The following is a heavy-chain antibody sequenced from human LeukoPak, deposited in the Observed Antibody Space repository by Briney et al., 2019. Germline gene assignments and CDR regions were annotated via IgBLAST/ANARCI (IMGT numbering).Heavy chain of an antibody. D-gene: IGHD6-13*01. J-gene: IGHJ4*02. CDR1: GYSISSGYY. CDR3: ARTEQQLASYYFDY. CDR2: IYHSGST. Sequence: SETLSLTCTVSGYSISSGYYWGWIRQPPGKGLEWIGSIYHSGSTYYNPSLKSRVTISVDTSKNQFSLKLSSVTAADTAVYYCARTEQQLASYYFDYWGQGTLVTVSS. V-gene: IGHV4-38-2*02.